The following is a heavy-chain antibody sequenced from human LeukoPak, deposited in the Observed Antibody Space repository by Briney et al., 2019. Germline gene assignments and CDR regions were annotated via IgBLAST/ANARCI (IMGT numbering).Heavy chain of an antibody. Sequence: ASVKVSCKASGYTFTDYYLHWVRQAPGQGLEWMGWIHPPSGGTNYAEKLQGRVTMTRGTSISTAYMELSRLTSDDAGVYYCVRDPGWLQVDYWGQGTLLTVSS. CDR2: IHPPSGGT. D-gene: IGHD5-24*01. J-gene: IGHJ4*02. V-gene: IGHV1-2*02. CDR1: GYTFTDYY. CDR3: VRDPGWLQVDY.